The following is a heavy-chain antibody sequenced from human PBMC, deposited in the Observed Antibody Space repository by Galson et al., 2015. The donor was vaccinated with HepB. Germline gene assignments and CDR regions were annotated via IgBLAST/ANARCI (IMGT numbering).Heavy chain of an antibody. V-gene: IGHV3-23*01. Sequence: SLRLSCAASGFTFSSYAMSWVRQAPGKGLEWVSAISGSGGSTYYADSVKGRFTISRDNSKNTLYLQMNSLRAEDTAVYYCAKDRRLIITMIVVVITGFDYWGQGTLVTVSS. J-gene: IGHJ4*02. CDR1: GFTFSSYA. CDR3: AKDRRLIITMIVVVITGFDY. D-gene: IGHD3-22*01. CDR2: ISGSGGST.